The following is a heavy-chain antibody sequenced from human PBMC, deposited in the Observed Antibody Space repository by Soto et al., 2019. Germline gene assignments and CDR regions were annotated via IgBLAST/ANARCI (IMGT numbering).Heavy chain of an antibody. Sequence: GGCLILSCTASGFTFGDYAMSWFRQAPGKGLEWVGFIRSKAYGGTTEYAASVKGRFTISRDDSKSIAYLQMNSLKTEDTAVYYCTRDHLGDYDILTGPDYWGQGTLVTVSS. CDR2: IRSKAYGGTT. V-gene: IGHV3-49*03. CDR3: TRDHLGDYDILTGPDY. D-gene: IGHD3-9*01. J-gene: IGHJ4*02. CDR1: GFTFGDYA.